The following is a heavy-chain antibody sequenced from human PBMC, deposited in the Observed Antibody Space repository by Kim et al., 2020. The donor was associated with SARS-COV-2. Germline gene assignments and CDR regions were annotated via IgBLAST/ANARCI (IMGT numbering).Heavy chain of an antibody. CDR2: IAYDGTNK. V-gene: IGHV3-30-3*01. D-gene: IGHD6-19*01. Sequence: GGSLSLSCAASGFTFRNYALHWVRQAPGKGPEWVSVIAYDGTNKYYADSVKGRFTISRDNSKDTLYLHMTSLTIADTALYYWATDLAQWLASRYFYGQDV. CDR3: ATDLAQWLASRYFYGQDV. J-gene: IGHJ6*01. CDR1: GFTFRNYA.